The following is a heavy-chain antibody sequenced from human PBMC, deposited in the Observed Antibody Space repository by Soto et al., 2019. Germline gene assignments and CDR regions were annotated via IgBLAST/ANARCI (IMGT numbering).Heavy chain of an antibody. CDR2: INPSGGST. CDR1: GYTFTSYY. V-gene: IGHV1-46*03. Sequence: QVQLVQSGAEVKKPGASVKVSCKASGYTFTSYYMHWVRQAPGQGLEWMGIINPSGGSTSYAQKFQDRVTMTRDTSTSTVYMELSSLRSEDTAVYYCARDPLGFWSGYINWGQGTLVTVSS. CDR3: ARDPLGFWSGYIN. D-gene: IGHD3-3*01. J-gene: IGHJ4*02.